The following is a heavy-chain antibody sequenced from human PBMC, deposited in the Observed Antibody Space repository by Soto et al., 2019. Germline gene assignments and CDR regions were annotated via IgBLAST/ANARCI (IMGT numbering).Heavy chain of an antibody. Sequence: QVQLVQSGSELKKPGASVKGSCKASGYTFTSYAMNWVRQAPGQGLEWMGWINTNTGNPTYAQGFTGWFVFSLDTSVSTAYLQICSLKAEDTAVYYCARDPAIFCLAHDYLYGMDLWGQGTTVTVSS. V-gene: IGHV7-4-1*01. CDR2: INTNTGNP. D-gene: IGHD3-9*01. CDR3: ARDPAIFCLAHDYLYGMDL. J-gene: IGHJ6*02. CDR1: GYTFTSYA.